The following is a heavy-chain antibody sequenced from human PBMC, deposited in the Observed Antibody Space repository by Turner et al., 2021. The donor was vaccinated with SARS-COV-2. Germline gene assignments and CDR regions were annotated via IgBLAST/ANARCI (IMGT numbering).Heavy chain of an antibody. CDR1: GFTFSSYA. J-gene: IGHJ4*02. CDR2: ISGSGGST. V-gene: IGHV3-23*01. Sequence: EVQLLESGGGLVQPGGSLRLSCAASGFTFSSYAMSGVRQGPGKGLEWVSAISGSGGSTYYADSVKGRFTISRDNSKNTLYLQMNSLRAEDTAVYYCAQDLGGSYNYWGQGTLVTVSS. CDR3: AQDLGGSYNY. D-gene: IGHD1-26*01.